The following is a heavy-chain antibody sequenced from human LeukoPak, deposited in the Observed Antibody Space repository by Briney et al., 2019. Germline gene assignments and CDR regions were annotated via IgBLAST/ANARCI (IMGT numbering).Heavy chain of an antibody. CDR2: INHSGST. Sequence: SETLSLTCTVSGGSISSSSYYWSWIRQPPGKGLEWIGEINHSGSTNYNPSLKSRVTISVDTSKNQFSLKLSSVTAADTAVYYCARGYRRYSSAGGAPYWYFDLWGRGTLVTVSS. CDR3: ARGYRRYSSAGGAPYWYFDL. D-gene: IGHD6-19*01. J-gene: IGHJ2*01. CDR1: GGSISSSSYY. V-gene: IGHV4-39*07.